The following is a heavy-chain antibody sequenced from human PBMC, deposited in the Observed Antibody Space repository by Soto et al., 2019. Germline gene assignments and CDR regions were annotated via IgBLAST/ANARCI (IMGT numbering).Heavy chain of an antibody. CDR3: AKGDNYYYYYGMDV. J-gene: IGHJ6*02. Sequence: GSLRLSCTVSGFSVADYAMGWFRQAPGKGLEWISFIRSRAYGGTTEDAASVKGRFTISRDNSKNTLYLQMNSLRAEDTAVYYCAKGDNYYYYYGMDVWGQGTTVTVSS. CDR2: IRSRAYGGTT. D-gene: IGHD2-15*01. CDR1: GFSVADYA. V-gene: IGHV3-49*03.